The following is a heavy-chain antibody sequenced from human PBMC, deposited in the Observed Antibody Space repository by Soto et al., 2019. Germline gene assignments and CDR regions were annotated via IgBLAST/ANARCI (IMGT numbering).Heavy chain of an antibody. J-gene: IGHJ4*02. CDR1: GGSFSGYY. V-gene: IGHV4-34*01. CDR2: INHSGST. CDR3: ASTGSSWYVDSPFDY. Sequence: SETLSLTCAVDGGSFSGYYWSWIRQPPGKGLEGIGEINHSGSTNYNPSLKSRGTISVDTSKNQFSLKLSSVTAADTAVYHCASTGSSWYVDSPFDYWGQGTLVTVSS. D-gene: IGHD6-13*01.